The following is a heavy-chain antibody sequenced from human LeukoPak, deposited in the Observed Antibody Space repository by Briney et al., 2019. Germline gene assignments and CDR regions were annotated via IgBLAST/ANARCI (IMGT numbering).Heavy chain of an antibody. CDR1: GFIFSSYT. CDR3: ARDAYSSSSFDY. J-gene: IGHJ4*02. V-gene: IGHV3-21*01. D-gene: IGHD6-19*01. Sequence: GGPLRLSCAVSGFIFSSYTMNWVRQAPGKGLEWVSSITSGSNYIYHADSVKGRFTISRDNAKNSLYLQMNSLRAEDTAVYYCARDAYSSSSFDYWGQGTLVTVSS. CDR2: ITSGSNYI.